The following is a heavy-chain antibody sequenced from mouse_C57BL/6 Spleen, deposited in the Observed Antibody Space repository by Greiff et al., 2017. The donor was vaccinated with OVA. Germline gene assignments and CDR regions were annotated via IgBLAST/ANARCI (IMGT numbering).Heavy chain of an antibody. CDR3: ARYYYGSSRYAMDY. CDR1: GYTFTSYW. V-gene: IGHV1-64*01. J-gene: IGHJ4*01. D-gene: IGHD1-1*01. CDR2: IHPNSGST. Sequence: VQLQQPGAELVKPGASVKLSCKASGYTFTSYWMHWVKQRPGQGLEWIGMIHPNSGSTNYNEKFKSKATLTVDKSSSTAYMQLSSLTSEDSAVYYCARYYYGSSRYAMDYWGQGTSVTVSS.